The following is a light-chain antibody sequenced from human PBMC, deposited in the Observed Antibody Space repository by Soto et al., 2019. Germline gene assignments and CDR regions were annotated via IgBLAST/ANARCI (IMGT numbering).Light chain of an antibody. CDR2: ENN. CDR3: GTWDSSLTAGRGV. J-gene: IGLJ1*01. V-gene: IGLV1-51*02. Sequence: QSVLTQPPSVSAAPGQKVTISCSGSSSNIGNNYVSWYQQLPGTAPKLLLYENNKRPSGIPDRFSGSKSGTSATLGITGLQTGDESDYYCGTWDSSLTAGRGVFGTGTKVTVL. CDR1: SSNIGNNY.